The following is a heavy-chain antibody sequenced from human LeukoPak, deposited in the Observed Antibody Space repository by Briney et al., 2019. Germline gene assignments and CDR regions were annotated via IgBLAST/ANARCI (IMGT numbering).Heavy chain of an antibody. V-gene: IGHV3-30*02. D-gene: IGHD6-13*01. J-gene: IGHJ4*02. CDR1: GFTFSSYG. Sequence: GGSLRLSCAASGFTFSSYGMHWVRQAPGKGQEWVAFIQYDGSNKYYADSVKGRFTISRDNSKNTLYLQMNSLRAEDTAVYYCAKDGGKQQLVRPLDYWGQGTLVTVSS. CDR2: IQYDGSNK. CDR3: AKDGGKQQLVRPLDY.